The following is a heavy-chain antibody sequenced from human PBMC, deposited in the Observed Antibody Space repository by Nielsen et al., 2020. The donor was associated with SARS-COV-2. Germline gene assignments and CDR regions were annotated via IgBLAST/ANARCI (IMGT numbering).Heavy chain of an antibody. CDR3: ARAPTLRYFDWLLHYPPLYFDY. D-gene: IGHD3-9*01. CDR1: GGSFSGYY. V-gene: IGHV4-34*01. Sequence: SETLSLTCAVYGGSFSGYYWSWIRQPPGKGLEWIGEINHSGSTNYNPSLKSRVTISVDTSKNQFSLKLSSVTAADTAVYYCARAPTLRYFDWLLHYPPLYFDYWGQGTLVTVSS. J-gene: IGHJ4*02. CDR2: INHSGST.